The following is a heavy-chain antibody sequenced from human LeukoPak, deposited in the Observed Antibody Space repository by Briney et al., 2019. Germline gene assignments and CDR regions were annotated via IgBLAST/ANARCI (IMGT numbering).Heavy chain of an antibody. CDR1: GDSITSGSYY. CDR3: ARDLGGSYYYYYYMDV. D-gene: IGHD1-26*01. CDR2: IYTSGST. J-gene: IGHJ6*03. V-gene: IGHV4-61*02. Sequence: SETLSLTCTVSGDSITSGSYYWSWIRQPAGKGLEWIGRIYTSGSTNYNPSLKRRVTMSVDTSKNQFSLKLSSVTAADTAVYYCARDLGGSYYYYYYMDVWGKGTTVTIS.